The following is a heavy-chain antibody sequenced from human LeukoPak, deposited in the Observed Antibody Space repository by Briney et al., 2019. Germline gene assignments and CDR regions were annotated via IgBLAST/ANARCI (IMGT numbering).Heavy chain of an antibody. Sequence: TVKVSCKASGGTFSSYAISWVRQAPGQGLEWMGRIIPIFGIANYAQKFQGRVTITADKSTSTAYMELSSLRSEDTAVYYCAREGPTVMFDYWGQGTLVTVSS. CDR1: GGTFSSYA. J-gene: IGHJ4*02. V-gene: IGHV1-69*04. D-gene: IGHD1-1*01. CDR2: IIPIFGIA. CDR3: AREGPTVMFDY.